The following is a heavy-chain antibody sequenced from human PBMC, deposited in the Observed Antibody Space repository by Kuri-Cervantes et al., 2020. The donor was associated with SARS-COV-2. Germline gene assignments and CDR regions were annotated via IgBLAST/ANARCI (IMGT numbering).Heavy chain of an antibody. V-gene: IGHV4-39*02. CDR3: AGEGGSGSYYDHYYYYYSMDV. D-gene: IGHD3-10*01. CDR2: IYYSGSN. J-gene: IGHJ6*03. Sequence: SETLSLTCTVSGGSISSSSYYWGWIRQPPGKGLEWIGSIYYSGSNYYNPSLKSRVTISVDTSKNQFSLKLSSVTAADTAVYYCAGEGGSGSYYDHYYYYYSMDVWGKGTTVTVSS. CDR1: GGSISSSSYY.